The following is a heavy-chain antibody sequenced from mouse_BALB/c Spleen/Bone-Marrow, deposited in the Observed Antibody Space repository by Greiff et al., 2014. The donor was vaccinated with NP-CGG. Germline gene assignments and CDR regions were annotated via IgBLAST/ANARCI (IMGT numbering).Heavy chain of an antibody. Sequence: VHLVESGPGLVAPSQSLSITCTASGFSLTSYGVHWVRQPPGKGLEWLGVIWAGGSTNYNSALMSRLSISKDNSKSQVFLKMNSLQTDDTAMYYCAMITTTTGAMDSSGQGTSVPVSS. CDR1: GFSLTSYG. CDR3: AMITTTTGAMDS. V-gene: IGHV2-9*02. D-gene: IGHD1-2*01. CDR2: IWAGGST. J-gene: IGHJ4*01.